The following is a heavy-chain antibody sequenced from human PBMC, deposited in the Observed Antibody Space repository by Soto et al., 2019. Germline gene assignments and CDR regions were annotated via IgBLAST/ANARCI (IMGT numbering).Heavy chain of an antibody. D-gene: IGHD3-9*01. J-gene: IGHJ4*02. CDR3: ARDYILTGYRVDY. V-gene: IGHV1-69*08. CDR2: IIPDLAIA. Sequence: QVHLVQSGAEVKKPGSSVKVSCKASGDTFSRYTISWVRQAPGQGLEWMGRIIPDLAIASYAQKYQGRNSNTADKTTTTAYMELSSLRSEDTAVYYCARDYILTGYRVDYWGQGALLTVSS. CDR1: GDTFSRYT.